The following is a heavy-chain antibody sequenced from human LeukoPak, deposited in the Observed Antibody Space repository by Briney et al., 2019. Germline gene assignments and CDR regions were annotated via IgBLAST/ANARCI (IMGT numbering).Heavy chain of an antibody. J-gene: IGHJ5*02. D-gene: IGHD4-17*01. CDR2: INPYNGNT. Sequence: ASVKVSCKASGYTFTSYGIRWVRQAPGQGLEWMGWINPYNGNTNYAQKLQGRVTMTTDTSTSTAYMELRSLRSDDTAVYYCARGRLRPHNWFDPWGQGTLVTVSS. CDR3: ARGRLRPHNWFDP. V-gene: IGHV1-18*04. CDR1: GYTFTSYG.